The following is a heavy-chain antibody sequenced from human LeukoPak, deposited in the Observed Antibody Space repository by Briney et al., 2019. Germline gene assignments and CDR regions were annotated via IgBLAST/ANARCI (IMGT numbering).Heavy chain of an antibody. CDR1: GFTFSSHW. CDR2: IKQDGSEK. D-gene: IGHD4-23*01. Sequence: GGSLRLSCGASGFTFSSHWMSWVRQVPGKGLEWVANIKQDGSEKYYVDSVEGRFTISRDNAKNSLYLQTNSLRAEDTAVYFCARDQTTVGLDFWGQGTLVSVSS. V-gene: IGHV3-7*03. J-gene: IGHJ4*02. CDR3: ARDQTTVGLDF.